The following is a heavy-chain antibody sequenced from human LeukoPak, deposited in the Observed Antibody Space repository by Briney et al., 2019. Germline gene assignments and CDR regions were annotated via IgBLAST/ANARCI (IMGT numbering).Heavy chain of an antibody. CDR3: AREGGFYRPLDY. D-gene: IGHD3-3*01. Sequence: SGTLSLTCDVSGGPVTSTNWWTWVRQPPGKGLEWIGEVHTDGRINYNPSLKSRLSMSVDLSRNHISLKLTSVTAADTAVYYCAREGGFYRPLDYSGQGTLVTVSS. V-gene: IGHV4-4*02. J-gene: IGHJ4*02. CDR2: VHTDGRI. CDR1: GGPVTSTNW.